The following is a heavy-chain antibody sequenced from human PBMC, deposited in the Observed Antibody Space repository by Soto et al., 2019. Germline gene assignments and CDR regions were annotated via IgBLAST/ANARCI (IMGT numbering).Heavy chain of an antibody. V-gene: IGHV3-7*04. CDR2: IKPDGSEK. CDR1: GFTFRNFW. Sequence: EVQLVESGGGLVQPGGSLRLSCVASGFTFRNFWMGWLRQTPEKGLEWVANIKPDGSEKYYVDSVKGRFTISRDNAKNSLSLKMNSLRAEDTAVYYCARENYSACGGQGALVTVSS. J-gene: IGHJ4*02. CDR3: ARENYSAC.